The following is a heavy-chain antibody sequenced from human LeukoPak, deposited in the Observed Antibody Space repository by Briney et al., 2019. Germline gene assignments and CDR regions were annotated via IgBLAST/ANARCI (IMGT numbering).Heavy chain of an antibody. J-gene: IGHJ4*02. CDR2: IKSKTDGGTT. CDR3: TTGGIAAADYFDY. Sequence: PGGSLRLSCAASGFTFSNAWMSWVRQAPGKGLEWVGRIKSKTDGGTTDYAAPVKGRFTISRDDSKNTLYLQTNSLKTEDTAVYYCTTGGIAAADYFDYWGQGTLVTVSS. D-gene: IGHD6-13*01. CDR1: GFTFSNAW. V-gene: IGHV3-15*01.